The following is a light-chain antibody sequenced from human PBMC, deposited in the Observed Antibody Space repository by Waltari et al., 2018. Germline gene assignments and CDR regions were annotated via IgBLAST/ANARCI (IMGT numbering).Light chain of an antibody. CDR1: NLGNKY. Sequence: SYELTQPPSVSVSPGQTASITCSGDNLGNKYTSWYQQRPGQSPVLVLYQHTRRPSGIPERFSGSNSGNTATLTISGAQAMDEADYYCQAWDRSTHVVFGGGTKLTVL. CDR2: QHT. J-gene: IGLJ2*01. CDR3: QAWDRSTHVV. V-gene: IGLV3-1*01.